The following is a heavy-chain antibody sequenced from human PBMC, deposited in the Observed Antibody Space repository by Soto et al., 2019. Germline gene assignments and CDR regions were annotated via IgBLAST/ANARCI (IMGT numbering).Heavy chain of an antibody. CDR2: IYPGDSDT. D-gene: IGHD2-2*01. V-gene: IGHV5-51*01. CDR3: ARHPVPAAAYNVFDT. Sequence: GESLKISCKGFGYRFSTYWIGWVRQMPWKGLEWMGIIYPGDSDTRYSPSFQGQVTISADKSISTAYLQWSSLKASDTAMYYCARHPVPAAAYNVFDTGGQGKKVTVSS. CDR1: GYRFSTYW. J-gene: IGHJ3*02.